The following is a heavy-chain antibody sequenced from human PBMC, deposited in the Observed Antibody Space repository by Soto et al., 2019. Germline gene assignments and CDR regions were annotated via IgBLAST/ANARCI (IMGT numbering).Heavy chain of an antibody. CDR1: GFTFSSYS. D-gene: IGHD5-18*01. CDR2: ISSSSSYI. J-gene: IGHJ4*02. Sequence: GGSLRLSCAASGFTFSSYSMNWVRQAPGKGLEWVSSISSSSSYIYYADSVKGRFTISRDNSKNTLYLQMNSLRAEDTAVYYCARHGYNYGGGYFDYWGQGPLVTVS. V-gene: IGHV3-21*01. CDR3: ARHGYNYGGGYFDY.